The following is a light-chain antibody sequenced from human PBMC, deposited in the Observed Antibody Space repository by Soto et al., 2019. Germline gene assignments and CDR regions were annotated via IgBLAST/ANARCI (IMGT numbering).Light chain of an antibody. CDR2: DVS. Sequence: EIVLTQSPATLSLSPGERATLSCRSSQSVNNYLAWYQQRPGQPPRLLIYDVSNRATGIPARFSGSGSGTDFTLTITSLEPEDFAVYFCHQRYNWPRVTFGQGTRLEIK. CDR3: HQRYNWPRVT. J-gene: IGKJ5*01. V-gene: IGKV3-11*01. CDR1: QSVNNY.